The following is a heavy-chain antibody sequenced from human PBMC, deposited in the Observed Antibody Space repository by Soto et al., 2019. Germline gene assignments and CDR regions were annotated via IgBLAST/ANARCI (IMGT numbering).Heavy chain of an antibody. D-gene: IGHD2-21*01. Sequence: EVQLLESGGGLVQPGGSLRLSCAASAFTFSAYAMSWVRQAPGKGLEWVSTISGNGDATDYTDSVKGRFTISRDNSKNTLFLQMNSLRGDDTAVYYCAKGSCGGAFCYRYDSWGQGTLVTVSS. J-gene: IGHJ4*02. CDR1: AFTFSAYA. V-gene: IGHV3-23*01. CDR2: ISGNGDAT. CDR3: AKGSCGGAFCYRYDS.